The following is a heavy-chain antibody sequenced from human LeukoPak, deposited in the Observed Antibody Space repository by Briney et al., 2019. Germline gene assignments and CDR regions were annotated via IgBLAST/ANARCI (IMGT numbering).Heavy chain of an antibody. V-gene: IGHV3-9*01. J-gene: IGHJ4*02. CDR1: GFTFDDYA. Sequence: GGSLRLSCAASGFTFDDYAMHWVRQAPGKGLEWVSGIHWNSDIVGYADPVKGRFTISRDNAKNSLYLQMNSLRAEDTALYYCAKGTDGSFDLWGQGTLVTVSS. CDR2: IHWNSDIV. CDR3: AKGTDGSFDL. D-gene: IGHD1-1*01.